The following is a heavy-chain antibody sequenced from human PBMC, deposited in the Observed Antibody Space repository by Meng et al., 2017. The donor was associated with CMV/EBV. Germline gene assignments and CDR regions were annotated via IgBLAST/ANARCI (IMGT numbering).Heavy chain of an antibody. Sequence: GGSLRLSCAASGFTFSSDWMNWVRQAPGKGLEWVATIKQDGSEKYYVDSVKGRFAISRDNAENSLFLHMNSLRAEDTAVYYCAGDPAISMVRGVISDYWGQGTLVTVSS. V-gene: IGHV3-7*01. CDR2: IKQDGSEK. J-gene: IGHJ4*02. CDR1: GFTFSSDW. D-gene: IGHD3-10*01. CDR3: AGDPAISMVRGVISDY.